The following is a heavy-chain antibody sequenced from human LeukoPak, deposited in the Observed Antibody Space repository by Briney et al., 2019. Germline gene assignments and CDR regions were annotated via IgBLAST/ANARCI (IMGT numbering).Heavy chain of an antibody. Sequence: GASVKVSCKASGGTFSSYAISWVRQAPGQGLEWMGWISAYNGNTNYAQKLQGRVTMTTDTSTSTAYMELRSLRSDDTAVYYCASTPPSPIAVADSYYFDYWGQGTLVTVSS. V-gene: IGHV1-18*01. J-gene: IGHJ4*02. CDR2: ISAYNGNT. CDR3: ASTPPSPIAVADSYYFDY. CDR1: GGTFSSYA. D-gene: IGHD6-19*01.